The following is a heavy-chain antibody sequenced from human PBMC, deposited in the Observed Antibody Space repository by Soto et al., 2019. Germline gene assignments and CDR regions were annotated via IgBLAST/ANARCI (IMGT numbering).Heavy chain of an antibody. Sequence: GGSLRLSCAASGFTFSSYSMNWVRQAPGKGLEWVSSISSSSSYIYYADSVKGRFTISRDNAKNSLYLQMNSLRAEDTAVYYCARGRAVAGRPLDYWGQGTQVTVSS. D-gene: IGHD6-19*01. CDR1: GFTFSSYS. CDR2: ISSSSSYI. V-gene: IGHV3-21*01. CDR3: ARGRAVAGRPLDY. J-gene: IGHJ4*02.